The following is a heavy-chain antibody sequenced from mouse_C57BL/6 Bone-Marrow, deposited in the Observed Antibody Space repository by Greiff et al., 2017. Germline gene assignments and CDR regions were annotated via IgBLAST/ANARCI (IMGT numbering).Heavy chain of an antibody. CDR1: GFTFSDYG. J-gene: IGHJ1*03. CDR3: ARPIYDGYYWYFDV. D-gene: IGHD2-3*01. Sequence: EVQGVESGGGLVQPGGSLKLSCAASGFTFSDYGMAWVRQAPRKGPEWVAFISNLAYSIYYADTVTGRFTISRENAKNTLYLEMSSLRSEDTAMYYCARPIYDGYYWYFDVWGTGTTVTVSS. V-gene: IGHV5-15*01. CDR2: ISNLAYSI.